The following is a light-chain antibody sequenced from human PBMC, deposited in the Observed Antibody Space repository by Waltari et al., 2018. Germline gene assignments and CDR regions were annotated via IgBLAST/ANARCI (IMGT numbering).Light chain of an antibody. J-gene: IGLJ1*01. CDR2: QGT. CDR1: ELPKSF. V-gene: IGLV3-25*03. Sequence: YELTQPPSVSVSPGQTASITCPGDELPKSFTFWYQQQPGQAPVLVIYQGTDRLSRIPGRCSSSSSGTTVTLTISGVRTEDEDDYYCQSSDSSGGSYVFGTGTKVTVL. CDR3: QSSDSSGGSYV.